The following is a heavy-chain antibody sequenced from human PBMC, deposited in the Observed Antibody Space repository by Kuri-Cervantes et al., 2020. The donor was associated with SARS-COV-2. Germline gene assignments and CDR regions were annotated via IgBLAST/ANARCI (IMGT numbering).Heavy chain of an antibody. J-gene: IGHJ4*02. CDR2: IYTSGST. Sequence: SETLSLTCTVSGGSISSYYWSWIRQPAGKGLEWIGRIYTSGSTNYNPSLKSRVTMSVDTSKNQFSLKLSSVTAADTAVYYCARDLYDSSGYPYYFDYWGQGTLVTVSS. CDR3: ARDLYDSSGYPYYFDY. CDR1: GGSISSYY. V-gene: IGHV4-4*07. D-gene: IGHD3-22*01.